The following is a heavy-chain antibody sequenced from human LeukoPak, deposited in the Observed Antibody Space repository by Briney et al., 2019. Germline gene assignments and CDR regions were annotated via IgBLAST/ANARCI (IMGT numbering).Heavy chain of an antibody. CDR2: IIPIFGTA. Sequence: GASVKVSCKASGGTFSSYAISWVRQAPGQGLEWMGRIIPIFGTANYARKFQGRVTITTDESTSTAYMELSSLRSEDTAVYYCATNYYDFWSGPNSYYYMDVWGKGTTVTVSS. J-gene: IGHJ6*03. CDR1: GGTFSSYA. D-gene: IGHD3-3*01. CDR3: ATNYYDFWSGPNSYYYMDV. V-gene: IGHV1-69*05.